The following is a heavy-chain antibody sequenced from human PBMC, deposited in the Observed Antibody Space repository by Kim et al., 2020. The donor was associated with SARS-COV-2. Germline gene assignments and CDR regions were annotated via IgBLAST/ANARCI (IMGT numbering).Heavy chain of an antibody. CDR3: ARITMVRGVIDYHYYGMDV. CDR2: ISSSSSYI. Sequence: GRSLRLSCAASGFTFTSYSMNWVRQAPGKGLEWVSSISSSSSYIYYADSVKGRFTISRHNAKNSLYLQMNSLRAEDTAVYYCARITMVRGVIDYHYYGMDVWGQGTTVTVSS. J-gene: IGHJ6*02. CDR1: GFTFTSYS. V-gene: IGHV3-21*01. D-gene: IGHD3-10*01.